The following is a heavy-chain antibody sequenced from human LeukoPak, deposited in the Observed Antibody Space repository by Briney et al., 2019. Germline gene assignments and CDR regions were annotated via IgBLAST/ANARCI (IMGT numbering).Heavy chain of an antibody. V-gene: IGHV3-30*18. CDR2: ISYDGRNT. CDR1: GFIFSGYA. D-gene: IGHD6-13*01. CDR3: AKDRSGSWSSHYYYGMDV. Sequence: RSLRLSCGASGFIFSGYAMHWVRQGPGKGLEWVALISYDGRNTYYADSVKGRFTISRDNSKDTLYLQMNSLRIADTAVYYCAKDRSGSWSSHYYYGMDVWGQGTTVTVSS. J-gene: IGHJ6*02.